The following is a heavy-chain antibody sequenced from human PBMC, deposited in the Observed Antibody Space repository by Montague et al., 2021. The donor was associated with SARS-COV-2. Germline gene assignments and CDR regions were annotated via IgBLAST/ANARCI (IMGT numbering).Heavy chain of an antibody. CDR2: INYSGTT. J-gene: IGHJ2*01. V-gene: IGHV4-39*02. D-gene: IGHD2-15*01. CDR1: GGSISSSSYY. CDR3: AREDGGDWYFDL. Sequence: SETLSLTCTVSGGSISSSSYYWVWIRQPPGKGPEWIGSINYSGTTFHNLSLRSPITMSEDTYKSQFSLSLSAVTAADTAVFYCAREDGGDWYFDLWGRGTLVTVSS.